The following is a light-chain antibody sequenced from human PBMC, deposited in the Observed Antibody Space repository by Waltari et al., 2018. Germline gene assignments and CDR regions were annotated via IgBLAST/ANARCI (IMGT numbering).Light chain of an antibody. CDR2: EGG. CDR3: CSYAGGSTFV. J-gene: IGLJ1*01. CDR1: RSDVGGYNL. V-gene: IGLV2-23*03. Sequence: QSALTQPASVSGSPGQSITISCTGTRSDVGGYNLVSWYQPHPNKAPKLIIYEGGKRPLGVSNRFSGSKSGNTASLTISGLQAEDEADYYCCSYAGGSTFVFGTGTEVTVL.